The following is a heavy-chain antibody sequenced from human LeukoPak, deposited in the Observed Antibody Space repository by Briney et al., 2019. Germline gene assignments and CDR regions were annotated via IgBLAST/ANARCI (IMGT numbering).Heavy chain of an antibody. J-gene: IGHJ4*02. CDR2: INGDGSST. Sequence: GGSLRLSCAASGFTFSSYWMHWVRQAPGKGLVWVSRINGDGSSTNYADSVRGRFTISRDNTKNTLYLQMNSLRAEDTAVYYCARSPGQCSGGSCATGYWGQGTLVTVSS. D-gene: IGHD2-15*01. V-gene: IGHV3-74*01. CDR1: GFTFSSYW. CDR3: ARSPGQCSGGSCATGY.